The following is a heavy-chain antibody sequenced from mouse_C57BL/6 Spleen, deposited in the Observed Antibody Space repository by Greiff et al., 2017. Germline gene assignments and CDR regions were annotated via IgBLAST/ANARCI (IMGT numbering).Heavy chain of an antibody. CDR2: IYPGDGDT. CDR1: GYAFSSSW. CDR3: ARLGLVH. Sequence: VQLQQSGPELVKPGASVKISCKASGYAFSSSWMNWVKQRPGKGLEWIGRIYPGDGDTNYNGKFKGKATLTADKSSSTAYMQLSSLTSEDSAVYFCARLGLVHWGQGTTLTVSS. V-gene: IGHV1-82*01. J-gene: IGHJ2*01.